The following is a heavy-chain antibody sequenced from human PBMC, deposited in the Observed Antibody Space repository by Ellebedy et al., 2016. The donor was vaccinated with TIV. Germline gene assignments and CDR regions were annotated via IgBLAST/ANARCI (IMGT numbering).Heavy chain of an antibody. CDR1: GGSISSSSYY. CDR3: ARRWGGQLHFDL. J-gene: IGHJ4*02. Sequence: SETLSLXXTVSGGSISSSSYYWGWIRQPPGKGLEWIGSIYYSGTTYYNPSLKSRVTISVDTSKNQFSLKLTSVTAADTAVYYCARRWGGQLHFDLWGQGTLVIVSS. V-gene: IGHV4-39*01. CDR2: IYYSGTT. D-gene: IGHD2-2*01.